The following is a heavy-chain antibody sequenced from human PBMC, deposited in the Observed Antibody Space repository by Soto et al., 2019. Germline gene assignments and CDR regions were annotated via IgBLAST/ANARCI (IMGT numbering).Heavy chain of an antibody. CDR1: GFTFSEHY. Sequence: GGSLRLSCAGSGFTFSEHYMSWIRQAPGKGLEWVAYISSGGSHTDYADSVRGRFTSSRDNAKSSLYLQMSSLRDEDTAVHFCARVRGGGTDLLGPGTLVTVSS. CDR3: ARVRGGGTDL. J-gene: IGHJ5*02. V-gene: IGHV3-11*06. D-gene: IGHD3-16*01. CDR2: ISSGGSHT.